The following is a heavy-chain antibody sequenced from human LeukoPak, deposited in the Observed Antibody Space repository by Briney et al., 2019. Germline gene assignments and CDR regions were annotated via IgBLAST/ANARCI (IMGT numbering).Heavy chain of an antibody. Sequence: PGGSLRLSCAASGFTFSSYGMHWVRQAPGKGLEWVAVIWYDGSNKYYADSVKGRFTISRDNSKNTLYLQMNSLRAEDTAVYYCARDQRHCSSTSCYSIYYYYYYGMDVWGQGTTVTVSS. V-gene: IGHV3-33*01. CDR3: ARDQRHCSSTSCYSIYYYYYYGMDV. D-gene: IGHD2-2*01. CDR2: IWYDGSNK. CDR1: GFTFSSYG. J-gene: IGHJ6*02.